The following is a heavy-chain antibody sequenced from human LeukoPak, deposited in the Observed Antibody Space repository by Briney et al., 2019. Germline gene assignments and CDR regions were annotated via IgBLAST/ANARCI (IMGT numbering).Heavy chain of an antibody. CDR3: ARGSYYDFWSGYYHYGMDV. V-gene: IGHV5-51*01. Sequence: GESLKISCKGSGYSFTSYWIGWVRQMPGKGLEWMGIIYPGDSDTRYSPSFQGQVTISADKSISTAYLQWSSLKASDTAMYYCARGSYYDFWSGYYHYGMDVWGQGTTVTVSS. CDR2: IYPGDSDT. CDR1: GYSFTSYW. D-gene: IGHD3-3*01. J-gene: IGHJ6*02.